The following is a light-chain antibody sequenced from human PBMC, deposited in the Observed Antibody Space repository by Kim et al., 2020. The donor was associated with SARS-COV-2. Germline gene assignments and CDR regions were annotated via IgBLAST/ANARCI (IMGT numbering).Light chain of an antibody. CDR1: QSVSSN. V-gene: IGKV3-15*01. J-gene: IGKJ1*01. CDR2: GAS. CDR3: QQYNNGGT. Sequence: SVSPEERATLTCRASQSVSSNLAWYQQKPGQAPRLLIYGASTRATGIPARFSGSGSGTEFTLTISSLQSEDFAVYYCQQYNNGGTFGQGTKVDIK.